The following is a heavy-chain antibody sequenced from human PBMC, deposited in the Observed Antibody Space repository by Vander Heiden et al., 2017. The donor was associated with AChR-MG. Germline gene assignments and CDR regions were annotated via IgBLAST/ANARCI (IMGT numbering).Heavy chain of an antibody. Sequence: QVQLVQSGAEVKKPGASVKVSCKASGYTFTSYDINWVRQATGQGLEWMGWMNPNSGNTGYAQKFQGRVTMTRNTSISTAYMELSSLSSEETAVYYCSRSAGRAHRGRGWFDPWGQGPLVAVSS. CDR3: SRSAGRAHRGRGWFDP. CDR2: MNPNSGNT. V-gene: IGHV1-8*01. CDR1: GYTFTSYD. J-gene: IGHJ5*02. D-gene: IGHD6-13*01.